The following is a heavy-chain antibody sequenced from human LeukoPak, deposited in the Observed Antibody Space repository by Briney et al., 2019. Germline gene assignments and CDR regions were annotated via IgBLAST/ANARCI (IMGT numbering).Heavy chain of an antibody. CDR1: GYTFTSYG. CDR3: ARLYYYDSSGYYYIDY. V-gene: IGHV1-18*01. J-gene: IGHJ4*02. D-gene: IGHD3-22*01. Sequence: GPVKVSCKASGYTFTSYGISWVRQAPGQGLEWMGWISAYNGNTNYAQKLQGRVTMTTDTSTSTAYMELRSLRSDDTAVYYCARLYYYDSSGYYYIDYWGQGTLVTVSS. CDR2: ISAYNGNT.